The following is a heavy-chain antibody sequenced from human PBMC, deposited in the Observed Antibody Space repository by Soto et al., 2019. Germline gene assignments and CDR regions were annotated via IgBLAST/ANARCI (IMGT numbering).Heavy chain of an antibody. Sequence: GSSVKVSCKASGYTFTGYYMHWVRQAPGQGLEWMGWINPNSGGTNYAQKFQGRVTMTRDTSISTAYMELSRLRSDDTAVYYCARSSYYDSSGYYQHAYAFESWGQETMVTFAS. CDR3: ARSSYYDSSGYYQHAYAFES. CDR1: GYTFTGYY. CDR2: INPNSGGT. J-gene: IGHJ3*02. V-gene: IGHV1-2*02. D-gene: IGHD3-22*01.